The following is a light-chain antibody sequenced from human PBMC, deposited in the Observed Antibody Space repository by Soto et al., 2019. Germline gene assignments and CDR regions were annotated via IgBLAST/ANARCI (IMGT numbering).Light chain of an antibody. CDR1: QSISNW. Sequence: DVRMSQCPSSQSETVGDRVTITCRASQSISNWLAWYQQKPGKAPKLLIYRASALERGVPSRFTGSGSGTEFTLTISSLQPDDFAIYFCQEYHTDSHNFGQGTKVDFK. V-gene: IGKV1-5*03. J-gene: IGKJ2*01. CDR3: QEYHTDSHN. CDR2: RAS.